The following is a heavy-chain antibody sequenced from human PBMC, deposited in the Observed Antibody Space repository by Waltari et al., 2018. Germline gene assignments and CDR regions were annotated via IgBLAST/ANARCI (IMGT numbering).Heavy chain of an antibody. V-gene: IGHV3-53*01. CDR1: GFTVSSNY. Sequence: EVQLVESGGGLIQPGGSLRLSCAASGFTVSSNYMSWVRQAPGKGGEWVSVIYSGGSTYYADSVKGRFTISRDNSKNTLYLQMNSLRAEDTAVYYCGSSTSLYYYGMDVWGQGTTVTVSS. CDR2: IYSGGST. D-gene: IGHD2-2*01. CDR3: GSSTSLYYYGMDV. J-gene: IGHJ6*02.